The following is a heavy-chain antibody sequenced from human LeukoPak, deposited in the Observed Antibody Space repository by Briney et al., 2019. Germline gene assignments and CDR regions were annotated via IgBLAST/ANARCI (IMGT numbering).Heavy chain of an antibody. V-gene: IGHV3-74*01. CDR2: IKSDGSTT. D-gene: IGHD5-18*01. Sequence: GGSLRLSWAASGXTFSSYWMHWVRQAPGKGLVWVSRIKSDGSTTTYADSVKGRFTISRDNAKNTLYLQMNSLRAEDTAVYYCARVVDTHFDYWGQGTLVTVSS. CDR3: ARVVDTHFDY. CDR1: GXTFSSYW. J-gene: IGHJ4*02.